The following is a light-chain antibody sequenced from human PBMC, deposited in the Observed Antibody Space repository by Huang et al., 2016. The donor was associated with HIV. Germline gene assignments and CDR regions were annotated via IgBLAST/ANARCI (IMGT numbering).Light chain of an antibody. CDR1: QSVSSY. J-gene: IGKJ4*01. CDR3: RQRSNWLT. Sequence: EIVLTQSPATLSLSPGERATLSCRASQSVSSYLDWYQQKPGQAPRLLIYDASNRATCIPARFSGSGSGTDFTLTISSLEPEDFAVYYCRQRSNWLTFGGGTKVEIK. V-gene: IGKV3-11*01. CDR2: DAS.